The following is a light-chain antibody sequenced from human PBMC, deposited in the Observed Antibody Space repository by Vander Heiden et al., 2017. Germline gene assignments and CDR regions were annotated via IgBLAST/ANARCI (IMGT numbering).Light chain of an antibody. CDR1: SGHSNYV. J-gene: IGLJ3*02. Sequence: QPVLTQSPSASASLGASVKLTCTLDSGHSNYVIAWHPQPPGKGPRYLMQVKGDGSHIKGDGIPDRFSGSSSGAERYLTMSSLQSEDESDYYCQTWATAIRVFGGGTKLTVL. CDR3: QTWATAIRV. CDR2: VKGDGSH. V-gene: IGLV4-69*01.